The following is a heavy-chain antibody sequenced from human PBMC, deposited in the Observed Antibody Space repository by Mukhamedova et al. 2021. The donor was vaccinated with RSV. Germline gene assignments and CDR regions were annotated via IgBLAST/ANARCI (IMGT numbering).Heavy chain of an antibody. J-gene: IGHJ4*02. D-gene: IGHD3-16*01. CDR3: AKDLGGPDFDY. CDR2: INPSSGRS. Sequence: GIINPSSGRSMYAPRFQGRVTLTRDTSTSTVYMELSSLRSDDTAVYYCAKDLGGPDFDYWGQGTLVTVSS. V-gene: IGHV1-46*01.